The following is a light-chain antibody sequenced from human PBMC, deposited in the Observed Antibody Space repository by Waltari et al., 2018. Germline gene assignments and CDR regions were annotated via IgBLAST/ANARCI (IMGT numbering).Light chain of an antibody. V-gene: IGLV4-69*02. CDR3: ETGGHGTWV. J-gene: IGLJ3*02. CDR2: VNSDGSH. CDR1: IGHSPTP. Sequence: QLVLTQSPSASASLGASVKLTCTLAIGHSPTPVSCLQQHPEKGPRYLMKVNSDGSHTKGDDIPDRFSGSSSGAERYLTISSVQSEDEADYYCETGGHGTWVFGGGTKLTVL.